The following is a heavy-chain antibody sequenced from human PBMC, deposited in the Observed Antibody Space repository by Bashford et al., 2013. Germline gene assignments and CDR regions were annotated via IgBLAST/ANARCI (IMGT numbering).Heavy chain of an antibody. V-gene: IGHV3-30*18. CDR1: GFTLSRYG. CDR2: ISYDGSNK. D-gene: IGHD3-16*02. J-gene: IGHJ6*02. Sequence: AASGFTLSRYGMHWVRPGAGARAWEWVAVISYDGSNKDYAESVKGRFTISRDNFNNTVFLQMNSLRSEDTAVYFCVKSVIPYDSYYLGLDVWGQGTTVTVSS. CDR3: VKSVIPYDSYYLGLDV.